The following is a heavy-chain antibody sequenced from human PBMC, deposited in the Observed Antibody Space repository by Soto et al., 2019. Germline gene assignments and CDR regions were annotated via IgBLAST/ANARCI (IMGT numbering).Heavy chain of an antibody. V-gene: IGHV1-69*13. Sequence: SVKVSCKASGYTFTSYGISWVRQAPGQGLEWMGGIIPIFGTANYAQKFQGRVTITADESTSTAYMELSSLRSEDTAVYYCARPPMGYYYYGMDVWGQGTTVTVSS. CDR1: GYTFTSYG. CDR2: IIPIFGTA. CDR3: ARPPMGYYYYGMDV. J-gene: IGHJ6*02.